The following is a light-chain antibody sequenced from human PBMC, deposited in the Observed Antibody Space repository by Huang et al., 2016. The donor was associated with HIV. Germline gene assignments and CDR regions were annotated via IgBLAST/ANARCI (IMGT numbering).Light chain of an antibody. CDR1: LDINNY. J-gene: IGKJ1*01. CDR3: QQYDTLPLT. V-gene: IGKV1-33*01. Sequence: DIQMTQSPSSLSASLGDKVTITCQANLDINNYLNWYQQKPGKIPKLLISDVSDLETGVPPRFSGSRSGTNFTLTVSSLQAEDIGTYYCQQYDTLPLTFGQGTNVEI. CDR2: DVS.